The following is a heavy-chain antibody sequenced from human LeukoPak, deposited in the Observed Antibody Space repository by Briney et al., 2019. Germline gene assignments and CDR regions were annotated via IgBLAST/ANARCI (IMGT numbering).Heavy chain of an antibody. D-gene: IGHD3-22*01. Sequence: SETLSLTCTVSGGSISSSSYYWGWIRQPPGKGLEWIGSIYYSGSTSYNPSLKSRVTISVDTSKNQFSLKLSSVTAADTAVYYCARPKYYYDSSGYTEGAFDIWGQGTMVTVSS. CDR1: GGSISSSSYY. V-gene: IGHV4-39*01. CDR3: ARPKYYYDSSGYTEGAFDI. CDR2: IYYSGST. J-gene: IGHJ3*02.